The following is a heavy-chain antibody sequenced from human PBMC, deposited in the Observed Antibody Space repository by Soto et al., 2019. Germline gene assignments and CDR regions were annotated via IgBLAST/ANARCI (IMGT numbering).Heavy chain of an antibody. CDR1: GFTFDDYA. Sequence: EVQLVESGGGLVQPGRSLRLSCAASGFTFDDYAMHWVRQAPGKGLEWVSGISWNSGSIGYADSVKGRFTISRDNAKNSLYMQMNSLRAEDTDLYYCAKDNGGNSGGAFDIWGQGTMVTVSS. CDR2: ISWNSGSI. CDR3: AKDNGGNSGGAFDI. J-gene: IGHJ3*02. V-gene: IGHV3-9*01. D-gene: IGHD2-21*02.